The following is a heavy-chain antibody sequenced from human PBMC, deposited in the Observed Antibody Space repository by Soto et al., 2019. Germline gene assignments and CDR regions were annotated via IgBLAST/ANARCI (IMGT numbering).Heavy chain of an antibody. D-gene: IGHD6-19*01. CDR2: IWSDGSDK. Sequence: QVQLVESGGGVVQPGRYLRLSCAASGFTFSSYGMHWVRQAPGKGLEWMAVIWSDGSDKYYADSVKGRFTISRDNSKNTLFLQMNSLRAEDTAVYFCARGPVSSAWYFGGNWGQGTLVTVSS. CDR1: GFTFSSYG. J-gene: IGHJ4*02. CDR3: ARGPVSSAWYFGGN. V-gene: IGHV3-33*01.